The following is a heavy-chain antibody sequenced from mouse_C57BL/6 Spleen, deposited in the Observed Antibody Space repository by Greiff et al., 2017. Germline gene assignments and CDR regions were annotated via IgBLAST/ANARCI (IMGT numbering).Heavy chain of an antibody. CDR1: GYAFSSSW. J-gene: IGHJ4*01. V-gene: IGHV1-82*01. CDR2: IYPGDGDT. Sequence: QVQLQQSGPELVKPGASVKISCKASGYAFSSSWMNWVKQRPGKGLEWIGRIYPGDGDTNYNGKFKGKATLTADKSSSTAYMQLSSLTSEDSAVYFCARGPRDYWGQETSVTVSS. CDR3: ARGPRDY.